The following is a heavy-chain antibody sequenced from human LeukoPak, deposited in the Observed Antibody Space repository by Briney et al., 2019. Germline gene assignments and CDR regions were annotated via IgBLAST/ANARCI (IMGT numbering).Heavy chain of an antibody. CDR1: EYTFTNYD. D-gene: IGHD5-18*01. Sequence: ASVKVSCKASEYTFTNYDINWVRQATGQGLEWMGWINPNSGNTGYAQKFQGRVTITRNTSISTAYMELSSLRSEDTAVYYCARGPRGYSYGPIDYWGQGTLVTVSS. J-gene: IGHJ4*02. V-gene: IGHV1-8*01. CDR3: ARGPRGYSYGPIDY. CDR2: INPNSGNT.